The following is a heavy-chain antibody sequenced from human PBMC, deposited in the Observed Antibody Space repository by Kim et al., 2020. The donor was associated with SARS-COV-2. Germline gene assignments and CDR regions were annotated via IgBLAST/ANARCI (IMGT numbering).Heavy chain of an antibody. J-gene: IGHJ4*02. V-gene: IGHV3-30*04. CDR1: GFNFSSYA. Sequence: GGSLRLSCAASGFNFSSYAMHWVRQAPGKGLEWVAVISYDGSNKYYADSVKGRFTISRDNSKNTLYLQMNSLRAEDTAVYYCSGPRGSGWSFDDWGRGTLVTVSS. CDR2: ISYDGSNK. D-gene: IGHD6-19*01. CDR3: SGPRGSGWSFDD.